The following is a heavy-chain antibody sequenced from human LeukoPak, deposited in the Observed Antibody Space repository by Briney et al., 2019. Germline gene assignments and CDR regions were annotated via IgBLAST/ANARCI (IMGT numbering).Heavy chain of an antibody. J-gene: IGHJ6*02. D-gene: IGHD2-15*01. Sequence: PGGSLRLSCAASGFTFSSYAMSWVRQAPGKGLEWVSSISSSSSYIYYADSVKGRFTISRDNSKNTLSLQMNSLRAEDTAVYYCASSGYCSGGSCYYYYGMDVWGQGTTVTVSS. CDR2: ISSSSSYI. CDR3: ASSGYCSGGSCYYYYGMDV. CDR1: GFTFSSYA. V-gene: IGHV3-21*01.